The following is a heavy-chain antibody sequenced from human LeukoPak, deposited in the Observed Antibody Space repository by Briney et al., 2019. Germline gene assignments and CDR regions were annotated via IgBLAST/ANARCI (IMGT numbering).Heavy chain of an antibody. J-gene: IGHJ6*02. Sequence: GGSLRLSCAASGFTFSSYSMNWVRQAPGKGLEWVSSISSSSSYIYYADSVKGRFTISRDNAKNSLYLQMNSLRAEDTAVYYCAKEDSGDYDYYGMDVWGQGTTVTVSS. CDR1: GFTFSSYS. CDR2: ISSSSSYI. CDR3: AKEDSGDYDYYGMDV. D-gene: IGHD4-17*01. V-gene: IGHV3-21*01.